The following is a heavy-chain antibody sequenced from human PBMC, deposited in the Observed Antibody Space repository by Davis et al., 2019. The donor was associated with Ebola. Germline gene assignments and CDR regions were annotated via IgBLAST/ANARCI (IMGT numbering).Heavy chain of an antibody. CDR1: GGSFSGYY. CDR3: ASDRARFLEWLSY. CDR2: IYSSGST. V-gene: IGHV4-34*11. Sequence: SETLSLTCAVYGGSFSGYYWSWIRQPPGKGLEWIGYIYSSGSTNYNPSLKSRVTISVDRSKNQFSLKLSSVTAADTAVYYCASDRARFLEWLSYWGQGTLVTVSS. D-gene: IGHD3-3*01. J-gene: IGHJ4*02.